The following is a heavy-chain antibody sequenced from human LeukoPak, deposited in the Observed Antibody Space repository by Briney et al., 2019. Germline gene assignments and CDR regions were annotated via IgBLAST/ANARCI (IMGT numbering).Heavy chain of an antibody. Sequence: GGSLRLSCAASGFTFSSFSMNWVRQAPGKGLEWVSYISITSSTIYYADSVKGRFTISRDNAKNSLYLQMNSLRAEDTAVYYCARAHPGDYSDFQFDYWGQGTLVTVSS. CDR2: ISITSSTI. D-gene: IGHD4-11*01. J-gene: IGHJ4*02. CDR3: ARAHPGDYSDFQFDY. V-gene: IGHV3-48*01. CDR1: GFTFSSFS.